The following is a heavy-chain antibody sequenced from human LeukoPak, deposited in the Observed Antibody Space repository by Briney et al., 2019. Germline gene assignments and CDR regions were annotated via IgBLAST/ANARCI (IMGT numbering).Heavy chain of an antibody. D-gene: IGHD6-13*01. J-gene: IGHJ4*02. Sequence: EGSLRLSCAASGFTVSSNYMSWVRQAPGKGLEWVSAIYSGGSTYYADSVKGRFTISRDNSKNTLYLQMNSLRAEDTAVYYCAREGQGQQLDYWGQGTLVTVSS. CDR2: IYSGGST. CDR1: GFTVSSNY. CDR3: AREGQGQQLDY. V-gene: IGHV3-66*01.